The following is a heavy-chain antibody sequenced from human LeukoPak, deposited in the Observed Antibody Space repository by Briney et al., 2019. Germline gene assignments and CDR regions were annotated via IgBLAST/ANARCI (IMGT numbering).Heavy chain of an antibody. CDR3: ARLKVGTTHPDY. D-gene: IGHD1-26*01. Sequence: SETLSLTCSVSDDSISRPSYYWGWIRQSPGKGLEWIGTFYYSGFTYYNPSLKNRVTISVDTSKNQFSLKLSSVTAEDTAVYYCARLKVGTTHPDYWGQGTLVTVSS. J-gene: IGHJ4*02. V-gene: IGHV4-39*01. CDR2: FYYSGFT. CDR1: DDSISRPSYY.